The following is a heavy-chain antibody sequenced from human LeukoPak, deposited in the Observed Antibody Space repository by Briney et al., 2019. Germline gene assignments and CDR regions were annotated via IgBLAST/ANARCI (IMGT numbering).Heavy chain of an antibody. CDR2: ISSSSSYI. J-gene: IGHJ3*02. V-gene: IGHV3-21*01. CDR3: AREGLYSSSWFYAFDI. CDR1: GSTFSSYS. D-gene: IGHD6-13*01. Sequence: GGSLRLSCVASGSTFSSYSMNWVRQAPGKGLEWVSSISSSSSYIYYADSVKGRFTISRDNAKNSLYLQMNSLRAEDTAVYYCAREGLYSSSWFYAFDIWGQGTMLTVSS.